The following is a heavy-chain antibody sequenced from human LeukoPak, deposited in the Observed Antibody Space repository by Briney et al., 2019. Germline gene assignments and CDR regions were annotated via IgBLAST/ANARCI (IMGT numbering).Heavy chain of an antibody. CDR1: GYTFTSYG. V-gene: IGHV1-18*01. D-gene: IGHD1-26*01. Sequence: ASVKVSCKASGYTFTSYGISWVRQAPGQGLEWMGWISAYNGNTNYAQKLQGRVTMTTDTSTSTAYMELRSLRSDDTAVYYCARGGEIAGATTRSDYWGQGTLVTVSS. CDR3: ARGGEIAGATTRSDY. J-gene: IGHJ4*02. CDR2: ISAYNGNT.